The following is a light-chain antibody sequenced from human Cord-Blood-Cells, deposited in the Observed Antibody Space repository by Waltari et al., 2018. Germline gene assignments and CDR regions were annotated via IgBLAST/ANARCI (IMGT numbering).Light chain of an antibody. V-gene: IGKV1-39*01. CDR3: QQSYSTPGIGT. Sequence: DIQMTQSPSSLSAAVGDRVTITCRASQSISSYLNWYQQKPGKAPKLLIYAASSLQSGVPSRFSGSGSGTDFTLTISSLQPEDFATYYCQQSYSTPGIGTFGQGTQVEIK. J-gene: IGKJ1*01. CDR1: QSISSY. CDR2: AAS.